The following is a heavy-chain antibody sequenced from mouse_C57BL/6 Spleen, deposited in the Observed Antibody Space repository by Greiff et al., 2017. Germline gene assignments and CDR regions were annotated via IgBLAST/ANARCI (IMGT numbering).Heavy chain of an antibody. Sequence: VQLQQPGAELVRPGSSVKLSCKASGYTFTSYWMHWVKQRPIQGLEWIGNLAPSDSETPYNQKFKAKATLTVDKSSSTAYMQLSSLTSEDSAVYYWARNYGSSNGWCAYWGQGTLVTVSA. CDR1: GYTFTSYW. J-gene: IGHJ3*01. CDR2: LAPSDSET. V-gene: IGHV1-52*01. D-gene: IGHD1-1*01. CDR3: ARNYGSSNGWCAY.